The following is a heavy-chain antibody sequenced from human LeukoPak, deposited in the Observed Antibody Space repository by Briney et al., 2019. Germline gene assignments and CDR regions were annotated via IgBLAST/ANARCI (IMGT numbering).Heavy chain of an antibody. CDR3: ARDLHCGGDCYPLTY. Sequence: PGGSLRLSCAASGFTFSGFGVNWVRQAPGRGLECLSYISSTSRTIYYADSVKGRFTISRDNAKNSLYLQMNSLRAEDTAVYYCARDLHCGGDCYPLTYWGQGTLVTVSS. D-gene: IGHD2-21*01. CDR1: GFTFSGFG. J-gene: IGHJ4*02. CDR2: ISSTSRTI. V-gene: IGHV3-48*01.